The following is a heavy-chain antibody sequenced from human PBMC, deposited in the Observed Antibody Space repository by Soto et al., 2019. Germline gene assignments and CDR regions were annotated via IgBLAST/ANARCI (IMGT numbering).Heavy chain of an antibody. CDR1: GFTFSSYS. Sequence: KSGGSLRLSCAASGFTFSSYSMNWVRQAPGKGLEWVSSISSSSSYIYYADSVKGRFTISRDNAKNSLYLQMNSLRAEDTAVYYCAREFLGYCSSTSCYSLVYWGQGTLVTVSS. J-gene: IGHJ4*02. V-gene: IGHV3-21*01. CDR3: AREFLGYCSSTSCYSLVY. CDR2: ISSSSSYI. D-gene: IGHD2-2*02.